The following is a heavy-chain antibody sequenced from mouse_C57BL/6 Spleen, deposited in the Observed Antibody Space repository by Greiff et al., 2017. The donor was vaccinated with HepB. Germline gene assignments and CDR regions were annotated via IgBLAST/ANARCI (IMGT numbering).Heavy chain of an antibody. V-gene: IGHV1-69*01. D-gene: IGHD1-1*01. Sequence: VQLQQSGAELVMPGASVKLSCKASGYTFTSYWMHWVKQRPGQGLEWIGEIDPSDSYTNYNQKFKGKSTLTVDKSSSTAYMQLSSLTSEDSAVYYCARAVVADAMDYWGQGTSVTVSS. CDR3: ARAVVADAMDY. CDR1: GYTFTSYW. CDR2: IDPSDSYT. J-gene: IGHJ4*01.